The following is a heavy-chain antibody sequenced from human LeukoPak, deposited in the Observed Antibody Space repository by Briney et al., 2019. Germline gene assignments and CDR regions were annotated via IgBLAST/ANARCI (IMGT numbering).Heavy chain of an antibody. CDR1: GFSISGNH. D-gene: IGHD2-15*01. CDR3: ASYCSAGSCRVSDGY. J-gene: IGHJ4*02. CDR2: IYSDSTT. Sequence: GGSLRLSCAASGFSISGNHMSWVRQAAGKGLEWVSVIYSDSTTYYADSVKGRFTISRDNSKNTLYLQMKSLRAEDTAVYYCASYCSAGSCRVSDGYWGQGTPVTVSS. V-gene: IGHV3-53*01.